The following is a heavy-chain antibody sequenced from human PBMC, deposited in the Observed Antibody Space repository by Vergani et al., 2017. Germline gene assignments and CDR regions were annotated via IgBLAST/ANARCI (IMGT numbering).Heavy chain of an antibody. V-gene: IGHV3-9*02. CDR2: ISWNSNSI. D-gene: IGHD6-6*01. Sequence: EVQLEESGGGLVLPGRSLRLSCVASGFTSAGYAMHWVRQAPGKGLEWVSGISWNSNSIGYAGSVKGRFTISRDNAKNSLYLQMNSLRAEDTALYYCAKDLDTSSGGGWFDPWGQGTLVTVSS. J-gene: IGHJ5*02. CDR3: AKDLDTSSGGGWFDP. CDR1: GFTSAGYA.